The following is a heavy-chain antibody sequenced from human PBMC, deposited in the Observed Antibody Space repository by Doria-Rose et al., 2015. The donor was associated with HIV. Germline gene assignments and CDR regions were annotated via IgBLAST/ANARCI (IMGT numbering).Heavy chain of an antibody. CDR2: IFSDDER. J-gene: IGHJ4*02. CDR3: ARIKSSRWYHKYYFDF. CDR1: GVSLSSPGMG. V-gene: IGHV2-26*01. Sequence: ESGPVLVKPTETLTLTCTVSGVSLSSPGMGVSWIRQPPGKALEWLAHIFSDDERSHTTSLKSRLTISRGTSKSQVVLTMTDMDPVDTATYYCARIKSSRWYHKYYFDFWGQGTLVIVSA. D-gene: IGHD6-13*01.